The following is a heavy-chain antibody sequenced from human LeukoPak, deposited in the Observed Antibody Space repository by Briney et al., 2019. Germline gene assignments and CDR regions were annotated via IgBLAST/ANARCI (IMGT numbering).Heavy chain of an antibody. D-gene: IGHD5-24*01. J-gene: IGHJ3*02. V-gene: IGHV5-51*01. CDR3: ARLGWLQFRGAFDI. CDR2: IYPGDSDT. CDR1: GYNFTNYW. Sequence: GESLKISCKGSGYNFTNYWIGWVRQMPGKGLEWMGIIYPGDSDTRYSPSFQGQVTMSADKSISTAYLQWSSLKASDTAMYYCARLGWLQFRGAFDIWGQGTMVTVSS.